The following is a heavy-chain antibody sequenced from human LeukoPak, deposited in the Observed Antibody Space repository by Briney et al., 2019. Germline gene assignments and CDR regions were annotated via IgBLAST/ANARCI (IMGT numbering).Heavy chain of an antibody. J-gene: IGHJ5*02. Sequence: SQTLSLTCTVSGGSISSGDYYWSWIRQPPGKGLEWIGYIYYSGSTYYNPSLKSRVTISVDTSKNQFSLQLSSVTAADTAVYYCARVWVSSTPYTNWFDPWGQGTLVTVSS. CDR1: GGSISSGDYY. CDR3: ARVWVSSTPYTNWFDP. CDR2: IYYSGST. D-gene: IGHD2-2*02. V-gene: IGHV4-30-4*01.